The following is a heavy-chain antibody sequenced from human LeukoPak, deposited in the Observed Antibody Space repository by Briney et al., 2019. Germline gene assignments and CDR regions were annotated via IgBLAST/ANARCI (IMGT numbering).Heavy chain of an antibody. CDR3: AKVRGKRATVYGMDV. CDR1: GVTFSSYG. CDR2: ISYDGSNK. Sequence: GSLRLSCAASGVTFSSYGMHWVRQAPGKGLEWVAVISYDGSNKHYADSVKGRFTISRDNSKNTLYLQMHSLRAQDPAVYYSAKVRGKRATVYGMDVWGQGTTVTVSS. J-gene: IGHJ6*02. D-gene: IGHD3-3*01. V-gene: IGHV3-30*18.